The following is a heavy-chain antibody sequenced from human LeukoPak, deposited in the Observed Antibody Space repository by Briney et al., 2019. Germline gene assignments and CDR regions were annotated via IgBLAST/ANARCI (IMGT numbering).Heavy chain of an antibody. CDR2: ISYDGSNK. J-gene: IGHJ4*02. D-gene: IGHD6-13*01. V-gene: IGHV3-30*19. CDR1: GFTFSSYG. CDR3: ASDQAGTGCFDY. Sequence: GRSLRLSCAASGFTFSSYGMHWVRQAPGKGLEWVAVISYDGSNKYYADSVKGRFTISRDNSKNTLYLQMNSLRAEDTAVYYCASDQAGTGCFDYWGQGTLVTVSS.